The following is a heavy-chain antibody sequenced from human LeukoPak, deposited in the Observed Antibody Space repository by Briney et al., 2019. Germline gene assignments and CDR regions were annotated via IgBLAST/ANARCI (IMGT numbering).Heavy chain of an antibody. CDR2: INGNGGGT. CDR1: GFTFSGYA. V-gene: IGHV3-23*01. Sequence: GGSLRLSCAASGFTFSGYAMNWVRQAPGKGLEWVSSINGNGGGTYYADSVKGRFTISRDNSKNTLYLQKNSLRAEDTAVYYCAKGTMARGFDYWGQGTLVTVSS. D-gene: IGHD3-10*01. CDR3: AKGTMARGFDY. J-gene: IGHJ4*02.